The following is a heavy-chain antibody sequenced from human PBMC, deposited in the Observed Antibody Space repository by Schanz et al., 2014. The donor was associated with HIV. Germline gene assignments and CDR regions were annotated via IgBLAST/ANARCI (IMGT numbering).Heavy chain of an antibody. J-gene: IGHJ3*01. Sequence: QVQLVESGGGVVQPGRSLRLSCTASGLTFSSSIMHWVRQAPGKGLEWGAGMSHAGFSKYFADSVKGRFAISREDSKNTVHLQMDSLRPEDTAVYYCAGEGESSGRAGLFDLWGQGAMVTVSS. CDR3: AGEGESSGRAGLFDL. D-gene: IGHD6-19*01. CDR2: MSHAGFSK. CDR1: GLTFSSSI. V-gene: IGHV3-30*09.